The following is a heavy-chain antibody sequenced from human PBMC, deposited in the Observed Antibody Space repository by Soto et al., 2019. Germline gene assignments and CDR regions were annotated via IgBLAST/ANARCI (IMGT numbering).Heavy chain of an antibody. V-gene: IGHV4-30-4*01. CDR1: GGSISSGDYY. CDR3: AGIQSKRLSGLDP. Sequence: QVQLQESGPGLVKPSQTLSLTCTVSGGSISSGDYYWSWIRQPPGKGLEWIGYIYYSGSTYYNPSLKSRVTLSXDXPKNQFSLKLSSVTAADTAVYYCAGIQSKRLSGLDPWGQGTLVTVSS. D-gene: IGHD5-18*01. CDR2: IYYSGST. J-gene: IGHJ5*02.